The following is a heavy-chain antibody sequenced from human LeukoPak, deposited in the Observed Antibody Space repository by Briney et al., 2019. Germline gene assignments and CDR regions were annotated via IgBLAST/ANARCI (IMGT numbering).Heavy chain of an antibody. J-gene: IGHJ4*02. CDR2: IYYSGST. CDR1: GGSISSSSYY. CDR3: ARIQQLVGTVDY. V-gene: IGHV4-39*07. Sequence: SETLSLTCTVSGGSISSSSYYWGWIRQPPGKGLEWIGSIYYSGSTYYNPSLKSRVTISVDTSKNQFSLKLSSVTAADTAVYYCARIQQLVGTVDYWGQGTLVTVSS. D-gene: IGHD6-13*01.